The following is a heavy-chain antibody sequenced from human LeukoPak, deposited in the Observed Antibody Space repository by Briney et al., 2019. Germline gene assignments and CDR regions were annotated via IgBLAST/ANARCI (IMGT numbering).Heavy chain of an antibody. CDR1: GGSFSGYY. V-gene: IGHV4-34*01. J-gene: IGHJ3*02. CDR2: ISHSGST. D-gene: IGHD2-2*01. Sequence: SEILSLTCAVYGGSFSGYYWSWIRQPPGKGLEWIGEISHSGSTNYNPSLKSRVTISVDTSKNQFSLKLSSVTAADTAVYYCARARSCTSCYPLPKFAYFDIWGQGAMVTVSS. CDR3: ARARSCTSCYPLPKFAYFDI.